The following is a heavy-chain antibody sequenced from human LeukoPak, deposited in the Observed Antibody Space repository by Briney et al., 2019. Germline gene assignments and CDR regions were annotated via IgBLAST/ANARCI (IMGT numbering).Heavy chain of an antibody. V-gene: IGHV3-30*02. CDR3: AKDVFIFGVVTKEHAFDI. CDR2: IRYDGSNK. J-gene: IGHJ3*02. CDR1: GFTFSSYG. D-gene: IGHD3-3*01. Sequence: PGGSLRLSCAASGFTFSSYGMHWVRQAPGKGLEWVAFIRYDGSNKYYADSVKGRFTISRDNSKNTLYLQMNSLRAEDTAVYCCAKDVFIFGVVTKEHAFDIWGQGTMVTVSS.